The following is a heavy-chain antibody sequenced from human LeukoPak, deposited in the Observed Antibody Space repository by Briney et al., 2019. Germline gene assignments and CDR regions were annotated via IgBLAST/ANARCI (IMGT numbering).Heavy chain of an antibody. D-gene: IGHD2-21*02. CDR2: ISYDGSNK. J-gene: IGHJ4*02. V-gene: IGHV3-30*18. CDR1: GFTFSSYG. Sequence: PGGSLRLSCAASGFTFSSYGMHWVRQAPGKGLEWVAVISYDGSNKYYADSVKGRFTISRDNSKNTLYLRMNSLRAEDTAVYYCAKSPFGVVTAFDYWGQGTLVTVSS. CDR3: AKSPFGVVTAFDY.